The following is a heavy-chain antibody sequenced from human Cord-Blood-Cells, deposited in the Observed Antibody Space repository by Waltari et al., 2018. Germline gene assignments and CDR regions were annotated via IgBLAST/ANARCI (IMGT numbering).Heavy chain of an antibody. V-gene: IGHV1-2*06. Sequence: QVQLVQSGAEVKKPGASVKVSCKASGYTFTGYYMHWVRQAPGQGLEWMGRINPNSGGTNYAQKLQGRVTMTRDTSISTAYMELSRLRSDDTAVYYCVSGNDRGNNWFDPWGQGTLVTVSS. CDR3: VSGNDRGNNWFDP. CDR1: GYTFTGYY. D-gene: IGHD3-10*01. J-gene: IGHJ5*02. CDR2: INPNSGGT.